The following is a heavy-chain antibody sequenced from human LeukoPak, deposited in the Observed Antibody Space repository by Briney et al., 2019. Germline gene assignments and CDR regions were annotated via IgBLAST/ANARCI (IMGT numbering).Heavy chain of an antibody. CDR3: ARESEGYYDSSGYPDY. J-gene: IGHJ4*02. Sequence: ASVRVSCKASGYTFTSYYMHWVRQAPGQGLERMGIINPSGGSTSYAQKFQGRVTMTRDTSTSTVYMELSSLRSEDTAVYYCARESEGYYDSSGYPDYWGQGTLVTVSS. V-gene: IGHV1-46*01. CDR2: INPSGGST. D-gene: IGHD3-22*01. CDR1: GYTFTSYY.